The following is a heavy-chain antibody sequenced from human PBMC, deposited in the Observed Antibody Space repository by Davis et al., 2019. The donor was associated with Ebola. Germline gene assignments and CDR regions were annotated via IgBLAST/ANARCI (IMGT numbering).Heavy chain of an antibody. D-gene: IGHD3-22*01. J-gene: IGHJ3*02. CDR1: GYRFTSYY. CDR2: INPITGGT. Sequence: ASVKVSCKASGYRFTSYYMHWLRQAPGQGLEWMGIINPITGGTSYAQNFQVRVNMTRDTSTSTVYMELSSLRSEDTAVYYCAREGGRYYDSSGYVFDIWGQGTMVKVSS. V-gene: IGHV1-46*01. CDR3: AREGGRYYDSSGYVFDI.